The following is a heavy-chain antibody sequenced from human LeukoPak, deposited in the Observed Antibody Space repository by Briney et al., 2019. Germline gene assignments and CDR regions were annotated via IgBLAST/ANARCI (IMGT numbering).Heavy chain of an antibody. CDR1: GYSISSGYY. CDR3: ASYYDRRGDFDY. CDR2: IYHSGST. D-gene: IGHD3-22*01. J-gene: IGHJ4*02. Sequence: SETLSLTCTVSGYSISSGYYWGWIRQPPGKGLEWIGSIYHSGSTYYNPSLKRRVTISVDTSKNQFSLKLSSVTAADTAVYYCASYYDRRGDFDYWGQGTLVTVSS. V-gene: IGHV4-38-2*02.